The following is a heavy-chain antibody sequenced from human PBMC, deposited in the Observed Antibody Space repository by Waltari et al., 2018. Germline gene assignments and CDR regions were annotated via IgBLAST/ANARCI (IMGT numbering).Heavy chain of an antibody. CDR3: ARDSWSGNYPDWDF. CDR2: VSFDGSNQ. Sequence: QVELVESGGGVAQPGRSLRLSCAASGFTLSHYAMHWIRQAPGKGLEWVAVVSFDGSNQYYEDSVKGRFTISRDNSKNTLYLQMNSLITEDTAVYYCARDSWSGNYPDWDFWGQGTLVTVSS. CDR1: GFTLSHYA. V-gene: IGHV3-30*04. D-gene: IGHD3-10*01. J-gene: IGHJ4*02.